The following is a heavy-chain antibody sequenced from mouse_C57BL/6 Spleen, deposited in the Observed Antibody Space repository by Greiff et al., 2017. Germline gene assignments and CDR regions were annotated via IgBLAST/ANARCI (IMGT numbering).Heavy chain of an antibody. CDR2: IYPRSGNT. V-gene: IGHV1-81*01. CDR1: GYTFTSYG. D-gene: IGHD2-4*01. CDR3: ARRIDYDYDGGFAY. Sequence: VKLQESGAELARPGASVKLSCKASGYTFTSYGISWVKQRTGQGLEWIGEIYPRSGNTYYNEKFKGKATLTADKSSSTAYMELRSLTSEDSAVYFCARRIDYDYDGGFAYWGQGTLVTVSA. J-gene: IGHJ3*01.